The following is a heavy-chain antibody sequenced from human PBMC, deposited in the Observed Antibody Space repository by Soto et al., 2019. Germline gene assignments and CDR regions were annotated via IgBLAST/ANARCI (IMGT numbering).Heavy chain of an antibody. CDR3: ARYGGTSIWYFDI. J-gene: IGHJ2*01. Sequence: QVQLQQWGAGLLKPSETLSLTCTVYGASFAGYYWTWLRQSPGKGLEWIGEVSHSGIAKYNPSLGSRVTISLDTSNNQFPLDLTSVTAADTAVYYCARYGGTSIWYFDIWGRGTLVSVSS. CDR2: VSHSGIA. D-gene: IGHD2-15*01. CDR1: GASFAGYY. V-gene: IGHV4-34*01.